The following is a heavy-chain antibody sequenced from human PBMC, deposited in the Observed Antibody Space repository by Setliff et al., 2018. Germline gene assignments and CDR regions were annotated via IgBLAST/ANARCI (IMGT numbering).Heavy chain of an antibody. Sequence: ASVKVSCKASGYTLSGYYLHWVRQAPGQGPEWMGWINPNAGGTNYAQKLQGRVTMTGDTSISTAYMELARLTSDDTAVYYCARDVVVGITPRLSFHFWGQGTLVTVSS. CDR2: INPNAGGT. J-gene: IGHJ4*02. V-gene: IGHV1-2*02. D-gene: IGHD2-21*01. CDR1: GYTLSGYY. CDR3: ARDVVVGITPRLSFHF.